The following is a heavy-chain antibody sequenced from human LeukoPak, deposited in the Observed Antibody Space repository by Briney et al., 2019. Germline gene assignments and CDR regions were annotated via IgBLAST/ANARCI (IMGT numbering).Heavy chain of an antibody. V-gene: IGHV4-39*01. CDR1: GGSLSSSSFY. CDR3: TRGSYDVLTGYSTLGEY. Sequence: KPSETLSLTCTVSGGSLSSSSFYWGWVRQTPGKGLEWIGNIYYSGSTYYNPSLKSRLTISLHTSQRQFSLRLSSVTAADTALYYCTRGSYDVLTGYSTLGEYWGQGTLVTVSS. CDR2: IYYSGST. D-gene: IGHD3-9*01. J-gene: IGHJ4*02.